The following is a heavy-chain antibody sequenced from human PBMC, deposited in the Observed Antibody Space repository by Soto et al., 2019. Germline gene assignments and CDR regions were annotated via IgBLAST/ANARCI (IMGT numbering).Heavy chain of an antibody. D-gene: IGHD3-22*01. Sequence: ASVKVSCKASGYTFTGYYMHWVRQAPGQGLEWMGWINPNSGGTNYAQKFQGRVTMTRDTSISTAYMELSRLRSDDTAVYYCARGYDSSGYPYYFDYWGQGTLVTVSS. V-gene: IGHV1-2*02. J-gene: IGHJ4*02. CDR1: GYTFTGYY. CDR2: INPNSGGT. CDR3: ARGYDSSGYPYYFDY.